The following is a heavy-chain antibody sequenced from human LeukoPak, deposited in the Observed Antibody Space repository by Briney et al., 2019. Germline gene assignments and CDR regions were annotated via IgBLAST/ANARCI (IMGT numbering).Heavy chain of an antibody. D-gene: IGHD3-3*01. Sequence: PSETLSLTCTVSGGSISSGGYYWSWIRQHPGKGLEWIGYIYYSGSTYYNPSLKSRVTISVDTSKNQFSLKLSSVTAADTAVYYCARGIPYDFWSGYYLSPYYYYMDVWGKGTTVTVSS. J-gene: IGHJ6*03. CDR3: ARGIPYDFWSGYYLSPYYYYMDV. CDR2: IYYSGST. CDR1: GGSISSGGYY. V-gene: IGHV4-31*03.